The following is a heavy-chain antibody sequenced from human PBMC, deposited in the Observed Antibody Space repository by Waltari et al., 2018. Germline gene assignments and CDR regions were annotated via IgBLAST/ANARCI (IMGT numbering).Heavy chain of an antibody. CDR2: VYYSGST. D-gene: IGHD2-8*01. Sequence: QVQLQESGPGLVKPSETLSLTCTISGGSISCHYWSWIRQPPGKGLEWIGYVYYSGSTVYNPSLKSRVTISVDTSKNQFSLRLNSVTAADTAVYFCARETESLHGVNPFDSWGQGTLVAVTS. CDR3: ARETESLHGVNPFDS. CDR1: GGSISCHY. V-gene: IGHV4-59*11. J-gene: IGHJ4*02.